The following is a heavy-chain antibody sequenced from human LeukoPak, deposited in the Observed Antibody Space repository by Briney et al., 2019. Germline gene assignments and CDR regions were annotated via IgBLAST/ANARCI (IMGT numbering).Heavy chain of an antibody. Sequence: GGSLRLSCTASGFTFSIYVMSWVRQAPGGGVEWVSAFTSSGDTTFYADSVRGRFTISKDNSKNTLYLQMSSLRAEDTAVFYCARGDYVAFDIWGQGTMVTVSS. CDR1: GFTFSIYV. V-gene: IGHV3-23*01. CDR3: ARGDYVAFDI. CDR2: FTSSGDTT. D-gene: IGHD4-17*01. J-gene: IGHJ3*02.